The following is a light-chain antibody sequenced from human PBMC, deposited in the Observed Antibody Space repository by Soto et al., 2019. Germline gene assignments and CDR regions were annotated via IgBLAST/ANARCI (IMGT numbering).Light chain of an antibody. CDR1: QSVSDN. V-gene: IGKV3-15*01. J-gene: IGKJ2*01. CDR3: QQSNKWPYT. CDR2: GAS. Sequence: EVVMTQSPATLSVSPGERVTLSCRASQSVSDNLAWYQQKPGQAPRLLIYGASTRATTIPARFSGSGSGTEFTLTISSLQSEDFAVYYCQQSNKWPYTFGQGTKLHIK.